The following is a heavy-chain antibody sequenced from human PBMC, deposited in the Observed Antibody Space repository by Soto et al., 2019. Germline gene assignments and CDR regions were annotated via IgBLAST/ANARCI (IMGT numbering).Heavy chain of an antibody. J-gene: IGHJ6*02. D-gene: IGHD3-9*01. Sequence: GDSVKVSCKASGYTFTGYYMHWVRQAPGQGLEWMGWINPNSGGTNYAQKFQGWVTMTRDTSISTAYMELSSVTAADTAVYYCDRDNYPYSPFRYLDRFPGTSSYYYYGMDVWGPGTTVTVS. CDR2: INPNSGGT. CDR3: DRDNYPYSPFRYLDRFPGTSSYYYYGMDV. CDR1: GYTFTGYY. V-gene: IGHV1-2*04.